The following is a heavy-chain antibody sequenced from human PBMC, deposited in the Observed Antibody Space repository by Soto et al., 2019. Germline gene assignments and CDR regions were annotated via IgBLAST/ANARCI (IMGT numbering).Heavy chain of an antibody. J-gene: IGHJ5*02. CDR2: INHSGST. CDR3: ARGRITMVRGTNNWFDP. CDR1: GGSFSGYY. Sequence: SAPLSLTCAVYGGSFSGYYWSWIRQPPGKGLEWIGEINHSGSTNYNPSLKSRVTISVDTSKSQFSLKLSSVTAADTAVYCCARGRITMVRGTNNWFDPWGQGTLVTVSS. D-gene: IGHD3-10*01. V-gene: IGHV4-34*01.